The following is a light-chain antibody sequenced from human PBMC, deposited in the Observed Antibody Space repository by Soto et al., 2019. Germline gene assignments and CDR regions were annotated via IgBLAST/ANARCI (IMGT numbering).Light chain of an antibody. V-gene: IGLV2-14*01. J-gene: IGLJ1*01. CDR3: SSYTSRSTLYV. CDR2: EVT. CDR1: SSDIGCYNY. Sequence: QSALTQPASVSGSPGQSITVSCTGTSSDIGCYNYVSWYQQHPGKAPKLMVYEVTNRPSGVSDRFSGSKSGNTASLTISGLQADDEGYYYCSSYTSRSTLYVFGTGTKLTVL.